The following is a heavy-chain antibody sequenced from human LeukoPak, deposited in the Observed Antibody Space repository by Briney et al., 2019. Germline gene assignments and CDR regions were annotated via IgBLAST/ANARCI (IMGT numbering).Heavy chain of an antibody. CDR2: VYYSGST. D-gene: IGHD4/OR15-4a*01. CDR1: GDSITSGAFY. V-gene: IGHV4-39*01. Sequence: QTLSLTRNVSGDSITSGAFYWAWIRQSPGKGRVWIGNVYYSGSTQYNPSLRGRVSISMDKTKNQFSLNLNSVSVTDTAIYYCARRDYAAWFDPWGQGTLVTVSS. CDR3: ARRDYAAWFDP. J-gene: IGHJ5*02.